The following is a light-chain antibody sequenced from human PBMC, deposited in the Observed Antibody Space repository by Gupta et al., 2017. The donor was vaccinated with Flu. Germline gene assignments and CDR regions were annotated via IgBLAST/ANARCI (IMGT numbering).Light chain of an antibody. Sequence: EIVMTQSPATLSVSAGERATLSCRASQSVSSNLAWFQQIPGQAPRLLIYGASTMATGTPARFSGSGSGTEFTLTISSLQSEDFAVYYCHQYHNWPRTFGQGTKVEIK. CDR2: GAS. CDR3: HQYHNWPRT. J-gene: IGKJ1*01. V-gene: IGKV3-15*01. CDR1: QSVSSN.